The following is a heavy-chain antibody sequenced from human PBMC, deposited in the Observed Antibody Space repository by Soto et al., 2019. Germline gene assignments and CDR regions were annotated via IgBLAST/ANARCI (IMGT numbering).Heavy chain of an antibody. J-gene: IGHJ4*02. CDR1: GFTFNSYA. V-gene: IGHV3-23*01. Sequence: PGGSLRLSCAASGFTFNSYAMSWVRQAPGKGLEWVSTIIGSGGSTYYADSVKGRFSVSRDNSKNTLYLQMNNLRAEDTAVYYCAKDRNYYDSSGYDYWGQGTLVTVSS. D-gene: IGHD3-22*01. CDR3: AKDRNYYDSSGYDY. CDR2: IIGSGGST.